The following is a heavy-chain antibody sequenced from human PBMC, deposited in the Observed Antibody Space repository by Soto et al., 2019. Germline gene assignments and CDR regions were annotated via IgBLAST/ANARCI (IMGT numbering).Heavy chain of an antibody. Sequence: SETLSLTCTVSGGSISSYYWSWIRQPPGKGLEWIGYIYYSGSTNYNPSLKSRVTISVDTSKNQFSLKLSSVTAADTAVYYCARVKGKYDSSGYHPTVFDYWGQGTLVTV. CDR2: IYYSGST. D-gene: IGHD3-22*01. J-gene: IGHJ4*02. CDR1: GGSISSYY. CDR3: ARVKGKYDSSGYHPTVFDY. V-gene: IGHV4-59*01.